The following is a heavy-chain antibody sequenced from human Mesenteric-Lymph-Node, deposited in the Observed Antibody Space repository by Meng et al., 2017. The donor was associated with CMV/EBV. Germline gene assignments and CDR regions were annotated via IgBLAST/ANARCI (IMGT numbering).Heavy chain of an antibody. CDR1: WGSRSSSNW. J-gene: IGHJ4*02. D-gene: IGHD6-19*01. Sequence: CVVSWGSRSSSNWWSWVRQPPGRGLDWCGKILEMGITNYNPSLNSRVTISVDTSKNQCSLKRTSVTAADTALYFCARDEGSSGWYTVWGQGTLVTVSS. V-gene: IGHV4-4*01. CDR2: ILEMGIT. CDR3: ARDEGSSGWYTV.